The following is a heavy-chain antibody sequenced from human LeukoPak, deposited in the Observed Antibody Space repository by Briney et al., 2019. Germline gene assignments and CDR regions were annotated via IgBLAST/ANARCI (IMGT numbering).Heavy chain of an antibody. V-gene: IGHV4-4*07. CDR3: ARDIGSRWYAVWYDP. CDR2: IYTSGST. CDR1: SGSISNYY. J-gene: IGHJ5*02. D-gene: IGHD6-13*01. Sequence: SQTLSLTCTVASGSISNYYWSWIRRPAGKGLEWIVRIYTSGSTTYNPSLKSRLTISINTSKNRFSLKLSSVTAADTAVYYCARDIGSRWYAVWYDPWGQGTLVTVSS.